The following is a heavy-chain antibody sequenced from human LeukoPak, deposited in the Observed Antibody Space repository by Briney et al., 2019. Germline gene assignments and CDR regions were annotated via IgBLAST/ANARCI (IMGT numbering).Heavy chain of an antibody. Sequence: SETLSLTCTVSGVSISGFYWNWIRQPPRKGLEWVGYSHTGGSISSNPSLNSRVAFSMDTSKNQVSLRLNSVTATDTAVYYCARRRGGFGEGEFDYRGQGIPVTVST. V-gene: IGHV4-4*08. CDR3: ARRRGGFGEGEFDY. J-gene: IGHJ4*02. D-gene: IGHD3-10*01. CDR2: SHTGGSI. CDR1: GVSISGFY.